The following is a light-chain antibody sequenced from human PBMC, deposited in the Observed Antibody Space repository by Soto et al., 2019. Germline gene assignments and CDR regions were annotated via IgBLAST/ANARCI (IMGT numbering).Light chain of an antibody. CDR1: QSVSGNY. J-gene: IGKJ1*01. CDR3: HQSGSTRT. CDR2: GAS. Sequence: EIVLTQSPGTLSLSPGERATLSCRASQSVSGNYLAWYQQKPGQAPRLLIYGASIRATDIPDRFSGNVSGTDFTLTISRLAPEDYAVYYCHQSGSTRTVGQGTKVAIK. V-gene: IGKV3-20*01.